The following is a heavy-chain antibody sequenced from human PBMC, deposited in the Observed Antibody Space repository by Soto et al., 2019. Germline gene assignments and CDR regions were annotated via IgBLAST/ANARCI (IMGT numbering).Heavy chain of an antibody. D-gene: IGHD3-3*01. J-gene: IGHJ4*02. CDR2: ISWNGGSI. CDR1: GFTFDDYA. Sequence: GGSLRLSCAASGFTFDDYAMHWVRQAPGKGLEWVSGISWNGGSIGYADSVKGRFTISRDNAKNSLYLQMNSLRAEDTALYYCAKDAGKWFLEWLGYFDYWGQGTLVTVSS. CDR3: AKDAGKWFLEWLGYFDY. V-gene: IGHV3-9*01.